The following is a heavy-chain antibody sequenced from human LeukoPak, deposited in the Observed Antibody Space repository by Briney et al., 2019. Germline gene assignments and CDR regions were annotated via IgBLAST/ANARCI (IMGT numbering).Heavy chain of an antibody. CDR1: GFPVSSNY. J-gene: IGHJ4*02. D-gene: IGHD3-16*01. CDR3: ARWGASYGTGFDY. CDR2: IYSGGST. Sequence: GGSLRLSCAASGFPVSSNYMSWVRQAPGKGLEWVSVIYSGGSTYYADSVKGRFTISRDNSKNTLYLQMNSLRAEDTAVYYRARWGASYGTGFDYWGQGTLVTVSS. V-gene: IGHV3-66*01.